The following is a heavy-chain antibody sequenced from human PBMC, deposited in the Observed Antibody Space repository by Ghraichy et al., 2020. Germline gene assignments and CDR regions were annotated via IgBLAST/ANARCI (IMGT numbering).Heavy chain of an antibody. CDR2: IYYSGST. Sequence: SETLSLTCTVSGGSISSYYWSWIRQPPGKGLEWIGYIYYSGSTNYNPSLKSRVTISVDTSKNQFSLKLSSVTAADTAVYYCARDPDYGGNSVWGQGTLVTVSS. V-gene: IGHV4-59*01. D-gene: IGHD4-23*01. J-gene: IGHJ4*02. CDR1: GGSISSYY. CDR3: ARDPDYGGNSV.